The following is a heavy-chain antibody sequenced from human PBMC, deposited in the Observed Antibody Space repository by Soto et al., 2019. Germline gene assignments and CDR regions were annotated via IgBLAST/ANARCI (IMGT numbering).Heavy chain of an antibody. Sequence: GESLKISCKGSGYSFTSYWIGWVRQMPGKGLEWMGIIYPGDSDTRYSPSFQGQVTISADKSISTAYLQWSSLKASDTAMYYCAGGGVRGVITRTRAYYGMDALGQENTLTISS. D-gene: IGHD3-10*01. CDR3: AGGGVRGVITRTRAYYGMDA. V-gene: IGHV5-51*01. CDR1: GYSFTSYW. CDR2: IYPGDSDT. J-gene: IGHJ6*02.